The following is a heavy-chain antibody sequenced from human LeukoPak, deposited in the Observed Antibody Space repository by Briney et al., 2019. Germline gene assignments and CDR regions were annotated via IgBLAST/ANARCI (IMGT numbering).Heavy chain of an antibody. D-gene: IGHD4-23*01. Sequence: GGSLRLSCAASGFTFSNFLMTWVRQAPGKGPEWVSAISGSGGDTYYADSVKGRFTISRDNSKNSLYLQMNSLRAEDTAIYYCARDSPDYGGKGFDYWGQGTLVTVSS. CDR1: GFTFSNFL. CDR2: ISGSGGDT. V-gene: IGHV3-23*01. J-gene: IGHJ4*02. CDR3: ARDSPDYGGKGFDY.